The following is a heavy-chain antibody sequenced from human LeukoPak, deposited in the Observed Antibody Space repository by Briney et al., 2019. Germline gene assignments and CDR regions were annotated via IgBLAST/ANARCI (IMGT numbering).Heavy chain of an antibody. Sequence: PGGSLRLSCAASGFTVSSNYISWVRQAPGKGLEWVSVIYSGGSTYYADSVKGRFTISRDNSKNTLYLQMNSLRAEDTAVYYCARGLSSGSYNGDYFDYWGQGTLVTVSS. CDR2: IYSGGST. CDR1: GFTVSSNY. D-gene: IGHD1-26*01. CDR3: ARGLSSGSYNGDYFDY. J-gene: IGHJ4*02. V-gene: IGHV3-66*01.